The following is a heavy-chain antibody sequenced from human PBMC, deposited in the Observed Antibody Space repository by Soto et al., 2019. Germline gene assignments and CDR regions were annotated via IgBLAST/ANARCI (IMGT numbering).Heavy chain of an antibody. D-gene: IGHD3-10*01. CDR1: GDTFTTYD. CDR3: ARGRASGSYYLLDY. V-gene: IGHV1-8*01. CDR2: INPNSGNI. J-gene: IGHJ4*02. Sequence: GASVKVSCKASGDTFTTYDINWVRQATGHGLEWMGWINPNSGNIGYAQRVQGRVTMTRDTAIRTAYMEVSSLRSDDTAVYYCARGRASGSYYLLDYWGQGTLVTVSS.